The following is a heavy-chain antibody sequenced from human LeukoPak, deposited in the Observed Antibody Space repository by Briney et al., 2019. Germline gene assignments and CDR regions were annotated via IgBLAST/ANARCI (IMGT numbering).Heavy chain of an antibody. CDR2: IYYTGTT. CDR1: GGSISPYK. Sequence: SETLSLTCTVSGGSISPYKWSWLRQPPGQGLEWIGWIYYTGTTSYNPSLKGRVTMSVDTSKNQFSLKLSSVTAADTAVYYCARAGPRRDGYNLDYWGQGTLVTVSS. J-gene: IGHJ4*02. CDR3: ARAGPRRDGYNLDY. V-gene: IGHV4-59*01. D-gene: IGHD5-24*01.